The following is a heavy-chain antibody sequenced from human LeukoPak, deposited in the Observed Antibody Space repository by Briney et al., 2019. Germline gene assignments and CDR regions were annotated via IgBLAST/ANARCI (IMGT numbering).Heavy chain of an antibody. CDR1: GGTFSSYT. J-gene: IGHJ5*02. CDR2: IIPILGIA. CDR3: ASQSSSWYWFDP. Sequence: AASVKVSCKASGGTFSSYTISWVRQAPGQGLEWMGRIIPILGIANYAQKFQGRVTITADKSTSTAYMELSSLRSEDTAVYYCASQSSSWYWFDPWGQGTLVTVSS. V-gene: IGHV1-69*02. D-gene: IGHD6-13*01.